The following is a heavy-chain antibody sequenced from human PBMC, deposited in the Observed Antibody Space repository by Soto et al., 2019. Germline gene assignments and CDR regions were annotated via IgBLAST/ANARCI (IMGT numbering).Heavy chain of an antibody. J-gene: IGHJ5*02. Sequence: SETLSLTCTVSGGSISSYYWSWIRQPPGKGLEWIGYIYYSGSTNYNPSLKSRVTISVDTSKNQFSLKLSSVTAADTAVYYCAREGRRRGLSTRIQGDWFDPWGQGTLVTVSS. CDR1: GGSISSYY. D-gene: IGHD1-1*01. CDR2: IYYSGST. V-gene: IGHV4-59*01. CDR3: AREGRRRGLSTRIQGDWFDP.